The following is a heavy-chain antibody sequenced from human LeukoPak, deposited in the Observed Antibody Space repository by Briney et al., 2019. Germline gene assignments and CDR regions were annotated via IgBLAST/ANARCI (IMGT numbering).Heavy chain of an antibody. CDR3: ARDTARTTTAGGPDY. D-gene: IGHD6-13*01. Sequence: GASVKVSCKASGYTFASYGIDWVRQAPGQGLEWMGWISGYNDDTYYAQNLQGRVTMTTDTFTSTAYMELRSLTSDDTALYYCARDTARTTTAGGPDYWGQGTLVTVSS. V-gene: IGHV1-18*01. CDR2: ISGYNDDT. J-gene: IGHJ4*02. CDR1: GYTFASYG.